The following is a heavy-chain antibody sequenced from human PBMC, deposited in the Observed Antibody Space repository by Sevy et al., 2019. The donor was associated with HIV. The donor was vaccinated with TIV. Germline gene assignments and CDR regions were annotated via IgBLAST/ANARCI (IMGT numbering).Heavy chain of an antibody. D-gene: IGHD2-21*02. V-gene: IGHV4-39*01. CDR2: IYYGGTS. CDR3: ARGGGNSEWGYYFDF. J-gene: IGHJ4*02. CDR1: GGSISSGTYY. Sequence: SETLSLTCTVSGGSISSGTYYWGWIRQPPGKGLEWIGNIYYGGTSYYNPSLKGRGTISVDTSKNQFSLNLRSVTAADTAVFYCARGGGNSEWGYYFDFWGQGTLVTVSS.